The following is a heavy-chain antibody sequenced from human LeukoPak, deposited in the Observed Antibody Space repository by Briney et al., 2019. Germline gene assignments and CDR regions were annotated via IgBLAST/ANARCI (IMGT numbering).Heavy chain of an antibody. CDR2: MNPNSGNT. J-gene: IGHJ4*02. CDR1: GYTFTSYD. Sequence: ASVKVSCKASGYTFTSYDINWVRQATGQGLEWMGWMNPNSGNTGYAQKFQGRVTMTRNTSISTAYMELSSLRSEDTAVYYCARAQDIVVVPADYWGQGTLVTVSS. CDR3: ARAQDIVVVPADY. D-gene: IGHD2-2*01. V-gene: IGHV1-8*01.